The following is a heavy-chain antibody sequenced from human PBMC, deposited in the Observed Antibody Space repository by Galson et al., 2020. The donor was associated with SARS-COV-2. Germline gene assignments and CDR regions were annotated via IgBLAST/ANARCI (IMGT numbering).Heavy chain of an antibody. V-gene: IGHV4-39*07. Sequence: ASETLSLTCSVSGGSIISATYYCGWIRQPPGKGLEWIGTLYYTGSTYYNPSLKSRVTLSLDPSKHHFSLRLTSVTAADTAVYYCARSTEYYDSSGYDPPSWCDPWGQGTPVTVSS. CDR1: GGSIISATYY. CDR3: ARSTEYYDSSGYDPPSWCDP. D-gene: IGHD3-22*01. CDR2: LYYTGST. J-gene: IGHJ5*02.